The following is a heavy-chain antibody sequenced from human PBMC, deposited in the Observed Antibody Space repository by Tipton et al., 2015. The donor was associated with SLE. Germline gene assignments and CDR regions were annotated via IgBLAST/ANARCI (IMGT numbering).Heavy chain of an antibody. J-gene: IGHJ5*02. V-gene: IGHV4-59*01. CDR1: GGSISSYY. CDR3: ARFQGNWNWFDP. CDR2: IYYSGST. Sequence: TLSPTCTVSGGSISSYYWSWIRQPPGKGLEWIGYIYYSGSTNYNPSLKSRVTISVDTSKNQFSLKLSSVTAADTAVYYCARFQGNWNWFDPWGQGTLVTVSS. D-gene: IGHD1-20*01.